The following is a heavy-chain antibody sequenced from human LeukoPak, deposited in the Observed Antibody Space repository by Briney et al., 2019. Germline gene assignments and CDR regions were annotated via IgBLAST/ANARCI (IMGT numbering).Heavy chain of an antibody. CDR3: ARVAYYYDSAGLYLNYFYGMDV. CDR2: MNPISGNT. CDR1: GYTFTSYD. V-gene: IGHV1-8*01. D-gene: IGHD3-22*01. Sequence: GASVKVSCKASGYTFTSYDINWVRQATGQGLEWMGWMNPISGNTGYGQKIQGRVTMTRDTSISTAYMELSSLRSEDTAVYYCARVAYYYDSAGLYLNYFYGMDVWGQGTTVTVSS. J-gene: IGHJ6*02.